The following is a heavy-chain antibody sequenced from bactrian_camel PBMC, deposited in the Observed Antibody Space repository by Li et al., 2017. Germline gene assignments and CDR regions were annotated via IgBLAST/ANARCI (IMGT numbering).Heavy chain of an antibody. D-gene: IGHD5*01. V-gene: IGHV3S40*01. CDR3: AARQPCRVWLGYEDPGEYNV. CDR1: GFPIDRSC. J-gene: IGHJ4*01. Sequence: DVQLVESGGGSVQPGGSLRLACEVSGFPIDRSCEGWFRQAPGKEREAVAAHYTGTATTYVADSVKGRFAISENNDKNVLYLQMNSLQPEDTAMYYCAARQPCRVWLGYEDPGEYNVWGQGTQVTVS. CDR2: HYTGTATT.